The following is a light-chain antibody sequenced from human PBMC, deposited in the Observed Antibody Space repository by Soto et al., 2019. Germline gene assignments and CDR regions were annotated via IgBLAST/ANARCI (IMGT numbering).Light chain of an antibody. CDR1: QVISTW. J-gene: IGKJ5*01. Sequence: DIQMTQSPSSVSASVGDRVTITCRASQVISTWLAWYQQKPGQAPKLLIYAASVLESGVPSRFSGSGSGTDFTLTISSVQPEDFATYRCQQANSFPSTCGQGTRLEIK. CDR3: QQANSFPST. CDR2: AAS. V-gene: IGKV1-12*01.